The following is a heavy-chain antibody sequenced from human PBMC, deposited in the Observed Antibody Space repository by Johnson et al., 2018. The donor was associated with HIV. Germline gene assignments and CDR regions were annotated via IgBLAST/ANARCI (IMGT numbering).Heavy chain of an antibody. J-gene: IGHJ3*02. CDR1: GFTFSSYA. CDR3: ARSIVVVTYHDAFVI. CDR2: ISYDGSNK. Sequence: QVQLVESGGGVVQPGRSLRLSCAASGFTFSSYAMHWVRQAPGKGLEWVAVISYDGSNKYYADSVTGRFTISRDNSKNTLYLQMNSLRAEDTAVYYCARSIVVVTYHDAFVIWGQGTMVTVSS. D-gene: IGHD3-22*01. V-gene: IGHV3-30-3*01.